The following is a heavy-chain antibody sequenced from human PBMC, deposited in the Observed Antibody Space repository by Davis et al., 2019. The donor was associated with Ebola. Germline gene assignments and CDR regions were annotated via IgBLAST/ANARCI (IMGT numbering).Heavy chain of an antibody. V-gene: IGHV3-64D*08. CDR1: GFTFSSYA. CDR2: ISSNGGST. CDR3: NTKSAGYGFDMGNDAFDI. D-gene: IGHD5-18*01. J-gene: IGHJ3*02. Sequence: GESLKISCSASGFTFSSYAMHWVRQAPGKGLEYVSAISSNGGSTYYADSVKGRFTISRDNSKNTLYLQMSSLRAEDTAVYYCNTKSAGYGFDMGNDAFDIWGQGTMVTVSS.